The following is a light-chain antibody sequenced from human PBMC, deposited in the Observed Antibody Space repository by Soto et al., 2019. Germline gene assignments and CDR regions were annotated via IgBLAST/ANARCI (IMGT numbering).Light chain of an antibody. Sequence: IVMTQSPATLSVSPGERATLSCRASQSVSSNLAWYQQKPGQAPRLLIHTASTRAPGIPARFSGSGSGTEFTLTVSSLQSEDFAIYYCQQYNNWPRTFGLGTKVDIK. CDR1: QSVSSN. CDR3: QQYNNWPRT. J-gene: IGKJ1*01. V-gene: IGKV3-15*01. CDR2: TAS.